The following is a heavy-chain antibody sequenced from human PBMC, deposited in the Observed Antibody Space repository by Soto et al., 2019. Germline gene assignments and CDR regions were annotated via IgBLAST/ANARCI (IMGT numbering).Heavy chain of an antibody. CDR1: GFTFSSYA. V-gene: IGHV3-23*01. J-gene: IGHJ4*02. Sequence: EVQLLESGGGLVQPGGSLRLSCAASGFTFSSYAMSWVRQAPGKGLEWVSAISGSGGSTYYADSVKGRFTISRDNSKNTLYLQMNSLRVEDTAVYYCAKVIGSYVWGSYRYYFDYWGQGTLVTVSS. CDR2: ISGSGGST. CDR3: AKVIGSYVWGSYRYYFDY. D-gene: IGHD3-16*02.